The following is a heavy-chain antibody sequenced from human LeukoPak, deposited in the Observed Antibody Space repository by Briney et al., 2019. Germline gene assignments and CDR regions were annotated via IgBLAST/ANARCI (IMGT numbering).Heavy chain of an antibody. CDR3: AKRTGYDFWSYYYGMDV. Sequence: ASVKVSCKASGYTFTSYDINWVRQATGQGLEWMGWMNPNSGNTGYAQKFQGRVTMTRNTSISTAYMEQSSLRSEDTAVYYCAKRTGYDFWSYYYGMDVWGQGTTVTVSS. V-gene: IGHV1-8*01. J-gene: IGHJ6*02. CDR2: MNPNSGNT. CDR1: GYTFTSYD. D-gene: IGHD3-3*01.